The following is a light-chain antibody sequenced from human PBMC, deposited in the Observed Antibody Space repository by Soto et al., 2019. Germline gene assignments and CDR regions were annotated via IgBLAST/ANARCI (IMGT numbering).Light chain of an antibody. CDR2: ENN. CDR3: GSWDSSLSAGV. J-gene: IGLJ3*02. CDR1: SSNLGNNY. V-gene: IGLV1-51*01. Sequence: QSVLTQPPSVSAAPGQKVTISCSGSSSNLGNNYVSWYQQLPGTAPKLLIYENNKRPSGIPDRFSGSKSGTSATLGITGLQTGDEADYYCGSWDSSLSAGVFGGGTQLTVL.